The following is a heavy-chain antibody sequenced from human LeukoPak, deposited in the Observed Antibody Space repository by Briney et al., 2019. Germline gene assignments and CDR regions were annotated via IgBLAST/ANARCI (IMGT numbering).Heavy chain of an antibody. Sequence: GGSLRLSCAASGFTFSSYSMNWVRQAPGKGLEWVSSISSSSSYIYYADSVKGRSTISRDNAKNSLYLQMNSLRAEDTAVYYCASGGSYGAFDIWGQGTMVTVSS. J-gene: IGHJ3*02. CDR1: GFTFSSYS. CDR3: ASGGSYGAFDI. D-gene: IGHD1-26*01. V-gene: IGHV3-21*01. CDR2: ISSSSSYI.